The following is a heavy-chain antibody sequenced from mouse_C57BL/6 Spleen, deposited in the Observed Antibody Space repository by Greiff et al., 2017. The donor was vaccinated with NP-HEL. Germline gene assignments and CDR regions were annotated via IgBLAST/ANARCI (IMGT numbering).Heavy chain of an antibody. CDR1: GYAFSSYW. CDR3: ATDSSYYYAMDY. Sequence: QVQLQQSGAELVKPGASVKISCKASGYAFSSYWMNWVKQRPGKGLEWIGQIYPGDGDTNYNGKFKGKATLTADKSSSTAYMQLSSLTSEDSAVYFCATDSSYYYAMDYWGQGTSVTVSS. D-gene: IGHD3-2*02. CDR2: IYPGDGDT. V-gene: IGHV1-80*01. J-gene: IGHJ4*01.